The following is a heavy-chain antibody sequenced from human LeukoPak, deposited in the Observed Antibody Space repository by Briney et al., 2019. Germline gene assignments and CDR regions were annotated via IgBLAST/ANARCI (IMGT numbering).Heavy chain of an antibody. D-gene: IGHD3-3*01. J-gene: IGHJ4*02. V-gene: IGHV1-69*13. CDR3: ARGASTIFGVVTLSDYFDY. CDR1: GGTFSSYT. Sequence: GASVKVSCKASGGTFSSYTISWVRQAPGQGLEWMGRIIPIFGTANYAQKFQGRVTITADESTSTAYMELSSLRSEDTAVYYCARGASTIFGVVTLSDYFDYWGQGTLVTVSS. CDR2: IIPIFGTA.